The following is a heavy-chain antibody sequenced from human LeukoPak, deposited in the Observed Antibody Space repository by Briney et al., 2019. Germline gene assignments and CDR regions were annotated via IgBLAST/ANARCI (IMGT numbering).Heavy chain of an antibody. CDR3: ARDSSGWRKFDY. Sequence: SVKVSCKASGGTFSSYAISWVRQAPGQGLEWMGGIIPIFGTANFAQKFQGRVKITADESTSTAYMELSSLRSEDTAVYYCARDSSGWRKFDYWGQGTLVTVSS. J-gene: IGHJ4*02. CDR1: GGTFSSYA. D-gene: IGHD6-19*01. V-gene: IGHV1-69*13. CDR2: IIPIFGTA.